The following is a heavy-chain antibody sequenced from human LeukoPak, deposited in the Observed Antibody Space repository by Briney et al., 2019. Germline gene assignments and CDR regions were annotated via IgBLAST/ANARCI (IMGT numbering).Heavy chain of an antibody. Sequence: GEALKISCKGSGYSFTSYWIGWVRQMPGKGLEWMGIIYPGDSDTRYSPSFQGQVTISADKSISTAYLQWSGLKASDTAMYYCASTYSHGSYWFDPWGQGTLVTVSS. D-gene: IGHD5-18*01. J-gene: IGHJ5*02. CDR2: IYPGDSDT. V-gene: IGHV5-51*01. CDR3: ASTYSHGSYWFDP. CDR1: GYSFTSYW.